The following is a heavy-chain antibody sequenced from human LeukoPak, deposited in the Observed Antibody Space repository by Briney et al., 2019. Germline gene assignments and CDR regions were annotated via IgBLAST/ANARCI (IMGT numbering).Heavy chain of an antibody. D-gene: IGHD5-24*01. CDR3: ARGYNYANDFDS. V-gene: IGHV3-74*01. Sequence: PGGSLRLSCVASGFTLSNYWMHWVRQAPGKGLVWVSRITSDGTATTYADSVKGRFTISRDNAKNTLYLQTNSLRVEDTALYYCARGYNYANDFDSWGQGTLVSVSS. CDR1: GFTLSNYW. J-gene: IGHJ4*02. CDR2: ITSDGTAT.